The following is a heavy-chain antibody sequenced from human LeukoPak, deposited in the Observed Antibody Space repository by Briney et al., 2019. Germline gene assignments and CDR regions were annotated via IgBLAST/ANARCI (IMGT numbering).Heavy chain of an antibody. V-gene: IGHV3-33*01. CDR2: IWYDGSNQ. J-gene: IGHJ4*02. CDR3: ARVTYNGYQHFDY. Sequence: GSLRPFCTAVGFNLSSYGMHWVRQAPGKGVGWVAVIWYDGSNQQYADSVKGRFTISRDNSGNTVFLQMNSLRPEDTAVYYCARVTYNGYQHFDYWGQGNLVTVS. CDR1: GFNLSSYG. D-gene: IGHD3-10*01.